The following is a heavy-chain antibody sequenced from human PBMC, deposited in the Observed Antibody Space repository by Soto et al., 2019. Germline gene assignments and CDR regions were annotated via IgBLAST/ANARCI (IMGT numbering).Heavy chain of an antibody. Sequence: ASVKVSCKASGYTFTGFYLHWLRQAPGQGLEWLGWIKPHNGDTNYAQKFQGRITMTRDSSISTAYMELSRLTSDDTAVYYCARTIYPYYDVLIGNWFDSWG. CDR3: ARTIYPYYDVLIGNWFDS. V-gene: IGHV1-2*02. D-gene: IGHD3-9*01. CDR2: IKPHNGDT. CDR1: GYTFTGFY. J-gene: IGHJ5*01.